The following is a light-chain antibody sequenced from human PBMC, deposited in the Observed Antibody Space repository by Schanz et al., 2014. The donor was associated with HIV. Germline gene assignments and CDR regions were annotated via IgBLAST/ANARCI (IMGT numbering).Light chain of an antibody. CDR2: EVS. Sequence: QSALTQPASLSGSPGQSITISCTGTSSDVGGYNYVSWYQQHPGKAPKLMIYEVSKRPSGVPDRFSGSKSGNTASLTVSGLQAEDEADYYCSSYTSSSTWVFGGGTKLTVL. CDR3: SSYTSSSTWV. J-gene: IGLJ3*02. CDR1: SSDVGGYNY. V-gene: IGLV2-14*01.